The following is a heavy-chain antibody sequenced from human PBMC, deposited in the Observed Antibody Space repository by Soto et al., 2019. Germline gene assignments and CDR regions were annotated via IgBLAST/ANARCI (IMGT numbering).Heavy chain of an antibody. CDR2: ISSSGSTI. CDR1: GFTFSDYY. CDR3: AREWGAGYCSGSSCYPPRRFDY. V-gene: IGHV3-11*01. D-gene: IGHD2-15*01. J-gene: IGHJ4*02. Sequence: QVQLVESGGGLVKPGGSLRLSCAASGFTFSDYYMSWIRQAPGKGLEWVSYISSSGSTIYYADSVKGRFTISRDNAKNSLYLQMNGLRAEDTAVYYCAREWGAGYCSGSSCYPPRRFDYWGQGTLVTVSS.